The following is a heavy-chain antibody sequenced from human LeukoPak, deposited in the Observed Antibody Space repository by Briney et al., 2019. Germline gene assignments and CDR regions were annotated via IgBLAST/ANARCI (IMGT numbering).Heavy chain of an antibody. CDR1: GFTFSSYA. V-gene: IGHV3-23*01. J-gene: IGHJ4*02. CDR2: ISGSGGST. Sequence: PGGSLRLSCAASGFTFSSYAMSWVREAPGRGLWWVSAISGSGGSTYYADSVKGRFTISRDNSKNTLYLQMNSLRAEDTAVYYCAKGEQLWLSYYFDYWGQGTLVTVSS. CDR3: AKGEQLWLSYYFDY. D-gene: IGHD5-18*01.